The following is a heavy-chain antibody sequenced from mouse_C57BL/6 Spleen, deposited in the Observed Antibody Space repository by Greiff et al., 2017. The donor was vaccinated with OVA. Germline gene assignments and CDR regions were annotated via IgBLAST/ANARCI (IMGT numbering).Heavy chain of an antibody. CDR3: ARAGIYYDYDEGYYFDY. V-gene: IGHV1-54*01. CDR1: GYAFTNYL. CDR2: INPGSGGT. Sequence: VQLQQSGAELVRPGTSVKVSCKASGYAFTNYLIEWVKQRPGQGLGWIGVINPGSGGTNYTEKFKGKATLTADKSSSTAYMQLSSLTSEDSAVYFCARAGIYYDYDEGYYFDYWGQGTTLTVSS. D-gene: IGHD2-4*01. J-gene: IGHJ2*01.